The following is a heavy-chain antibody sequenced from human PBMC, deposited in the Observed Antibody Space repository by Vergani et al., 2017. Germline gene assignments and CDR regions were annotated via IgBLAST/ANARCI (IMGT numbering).Heavy chain of an antibody. J-gene: IGHJ3*02. CDR3: AGPSIGSYLDQQAFDI. V-gene: IGHV4-59*04. CDR2: IYFSGDT. Sequence: QVQLQESGPGLVKPSETLSLTCTVSGGSISSYYWSWIRQPPGKGLEWIGCIYFSGDTYYRSSLKSRLTISADSSRNQFFLKLTSVTAADTAIYYCAGPSIGSYLDQQAFDIWGQGTVVTVSS. CDR1: GGSISSYY. D-gene: IGHD1-26*01.